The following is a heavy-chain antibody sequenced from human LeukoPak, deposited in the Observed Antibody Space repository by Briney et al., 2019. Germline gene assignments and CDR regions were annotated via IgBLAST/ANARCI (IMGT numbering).Heavy chain of an antibody. CDR1: GGSMSSYY. CDR2: IYYSGST. CDR3: AREAYGSGSYYNDY. Sequence: PSETLSLTCTVSGGSMSSYYWSWIRQPPGKGLEWIGYIYYSGSTNYNPSLKSRVTISVDTSNNQFSLKVTSVSAADTAVYYCAREAYGSGSYYNDYWGQGTLVTVSS. D-gene: IGHD3-10*01. V-gene: IGHV4-59*12. J-gene: IGHJ4*02.